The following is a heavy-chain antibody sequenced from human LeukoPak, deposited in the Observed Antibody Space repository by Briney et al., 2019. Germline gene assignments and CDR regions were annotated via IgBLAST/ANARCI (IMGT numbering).Heavy chain of an antibody. J-gene: IGHJ6*02. D-gene: IGHD3-10*01. Sequence: GESLKMSWKGSGYSFATCWIGWVRQMPGKGLELRGIIYPGDSDTRYSPSFQGQITISADKSTSTAYLQWSSLKVSDTATYYCARRLPGIMLRGYGMDVWGQGTTATVSS. V-gene: IGHV5-51*01. CDR3: ARRLPGIMLRGYGMDV. CDR2: IYPGDSDT. CDR1: GYSFATCW.